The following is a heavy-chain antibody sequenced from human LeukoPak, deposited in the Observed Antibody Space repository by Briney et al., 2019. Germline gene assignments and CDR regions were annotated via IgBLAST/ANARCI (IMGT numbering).Heavy chain of an antibody. CDR3: AREVVGALYYYMDV. CDR1: GGSISSSSYY. V-gene: IGHV4-39*07. Sequence: SETLSLTCTVSGGSISSSSYYWGWIRQPPGKGLEWIGSIYYSGSTYYNPSLKSRVTISVDTSKNRFSLKLSSVTAADTAVYYCAREVVGALYYYMDVWGKGTTVTVSS. D-gene: IGHD1-26*01. J-gene: IGHJ6*03. CDR2: IYYSGST.